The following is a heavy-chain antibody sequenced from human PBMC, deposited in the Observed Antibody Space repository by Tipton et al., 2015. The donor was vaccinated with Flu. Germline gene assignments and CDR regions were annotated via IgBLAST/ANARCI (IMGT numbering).Heavy chain of an antibody. Sequence: LRLSCTVSGGSLSNYYWTWIRQPPGKGLEWIGYVYYSGHTNYNPSLYNPSLKSRVTISVDSSKNRFSLKLSSVSAADTAIYYCAREGGGYGYGLAFDSWGQGTLVTVSS. CDR3: AREGGGYGYGLAFDS. J-gene: IGHJ4*02. CDR1: GGSLSNYY. V-gene: IGHV4-59*01. CDR2: VYYSGHT. D-gene: IGHD5-18*01.